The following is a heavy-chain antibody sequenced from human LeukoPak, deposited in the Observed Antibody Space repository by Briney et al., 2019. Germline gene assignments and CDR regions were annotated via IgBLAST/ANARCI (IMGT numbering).Heavy chain of an antibody. D-gene: IGHD3-10*01. CDR1: GGSINSRSHY. CDR3: ARLPMVRGVIAYFDY. V-gene: IGHV4-39*01. CDR2: IYYSGNT. Sequence: SETLSLTCTVSGGSINSRSHYWGWIRQPPGKGLEWIGVIYYSGNTYYNPSLKGRVTISVDTSKNQFSLKLTSVTAADTAVYSCARLPMVRGVIAYFDYWGQGTLVAVSS. J-gene: IGHJ4*02.